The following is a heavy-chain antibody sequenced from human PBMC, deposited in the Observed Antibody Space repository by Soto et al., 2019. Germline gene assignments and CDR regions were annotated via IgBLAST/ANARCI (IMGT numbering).Heavy chain of an antibody. D-gene: IGHD1-1*01. CDR2: IYYSGST. CDR3: ARDLGWNGLDY. Sequence: QVQLQESGPGLVKPSQTLSLTCTVSGGSISSGDYYWSWIRQPPGKGLEWVGYIYYSGSTYYNPSLKSXXTXSXDTSKNQFSLKLSSVTAADTAVYYCARDLGWNGLDYWGQGTLVTVS. J-gene: IGHJ4*02. V-gene: IGHV4-30-4*01. CDR1: GGSISSGDYY.